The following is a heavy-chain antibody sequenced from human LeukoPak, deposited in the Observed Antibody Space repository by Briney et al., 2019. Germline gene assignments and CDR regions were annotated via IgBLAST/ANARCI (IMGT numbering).Heavy chain of an antibody. J-gene: IGHJ5*02. CDR2: ISSNGGST. V-gene: IGHV3-64*01. Sequence: PGGSLRLSCAASGFTFSSYAMHWVRQAPGKGLEYVSAISSNGGSTYYANSVKGRFTISRDNSKNTLYLQMGSLRAEDTAVYYCARSYLRRTGLTGLDPWGQGTLVTVSS. CDR3: ARSYLRRTGLTGLDP. D-gene: IGHD1-26*01. CDR1: GFTFSSYA.